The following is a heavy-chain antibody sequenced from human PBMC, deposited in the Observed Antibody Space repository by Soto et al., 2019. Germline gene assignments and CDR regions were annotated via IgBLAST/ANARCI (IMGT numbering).Heavy chain of an antibody. CDR2: IHYTGST. Sequence: LSETLSLTCTVSGGSISTYYWSWVRQPPGKGLEWIGYIHYTGSTNYNASLKSRVTISVDTSKNQFSLRLSSVTAADTAVYYCARHGWGSDYWGQGTLVTVSS. V-gene: IGHV4-59*08. CDR1: GGSISTYY. J-gene: IGHJ4*02. CDR3: ARHGWGSDY. D-gene: IGHD3-16*01.